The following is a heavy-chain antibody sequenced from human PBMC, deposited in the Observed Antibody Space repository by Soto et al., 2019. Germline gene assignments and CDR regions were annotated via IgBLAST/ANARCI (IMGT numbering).Heavy chain of an antibody. J-gene: IGHJ5*02. D-gene: IGHD3-16*02. CDR1: GGSISSGGYS. V-gene: IGHV4-30-2*01. CDR2: IYHSGST. Sequence: QLQLQESGSGLVKPSQTLSLTCAVSGGSISSGGYSWSWIRQPPGKGLEWIGYIYHSGSTYYNPSLERRVTISVARPKSQFSLKLSSVTAADTAVYYWARGDYRYPLDPWGQGTLVTVSS. CDR3: ARGDYRYPLDP.